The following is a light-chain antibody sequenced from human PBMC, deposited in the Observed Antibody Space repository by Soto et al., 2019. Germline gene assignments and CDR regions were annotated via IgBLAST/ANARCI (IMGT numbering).Light chain of an antibody. Sequence: EIVMTQSPATLSVSAGERATLSCRASQSITSNLAWYQQKPGQAPRLLIYAASTRATGIPARFSGSGSGTEFTLTISSLQSEDFAVYYCQQYNEWPSWTFGQGTKVDIK. CDR2: AAS. CDR1: QSITSN. J-gene: IGKJ1*01. CDR3: QQYNEWPSWT. V-gene: IGKV3-15*01.